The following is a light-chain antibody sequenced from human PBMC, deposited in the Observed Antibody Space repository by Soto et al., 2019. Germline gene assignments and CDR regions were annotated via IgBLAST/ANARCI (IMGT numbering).Light chain of an antibody. V-gene: IGLV2-14*01. CDR1: SSDVGGYNF. CDR2: EVT. Sequence: QSVLTQPASVSGSPGQSITISCTGTSSDVGGYNFVSWYQQRPGKAPKFMIFEVTNRPSGISDRFSGSKSGNTASLTISGLQAEDEADYYCCSYTSSTTYVFGTGTKVTLL. CDR3: CSYTSSTTYV. J-gene: IGLJ1*01.